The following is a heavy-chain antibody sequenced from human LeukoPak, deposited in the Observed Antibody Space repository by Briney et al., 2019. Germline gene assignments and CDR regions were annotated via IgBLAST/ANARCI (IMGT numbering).Heavy chain of an antibody. Sequence: GGSLRPSCAASGFTFDDYGMSWVRQAPGKGLEWVSGINWNGGSTGYADSVKGRFTISREDAKKSLYLQMNSLRAEDTAWYYCARRYCSGGSCPNFDYWGQGTLVTVSS. CDR3: ARRYCSGGSCPNFDY. CDR2: INWNGGST. J-gene: IGHJ4*02. CDR1: GFTFDDYG. D-gene: IGHD2-15*01. V-gene: IGHV3-20*04.